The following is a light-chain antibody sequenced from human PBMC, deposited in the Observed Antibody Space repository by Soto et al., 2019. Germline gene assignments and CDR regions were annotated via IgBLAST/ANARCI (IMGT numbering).Light chain of an antibody. CDR3: QQYDSDSST. CDR2: EAS. CDR1: QSINKW. V-gene: IGKV1-5*03. J-gene: IGKJ2*01. Sequence: DIQMTQYPSTLSASVGDRVTITCRASQSINKWLAWYQQKPGKAPKLLIYEASSLRSGVTSRFSASRSEKEYTLTISSMQPDDFSDYYCQQYDSDSSTVGQGTELDI.